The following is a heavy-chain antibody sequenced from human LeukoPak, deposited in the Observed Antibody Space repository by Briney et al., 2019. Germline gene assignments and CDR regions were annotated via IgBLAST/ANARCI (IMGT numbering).Heavy chain of an antibody. CDR1: GGSISSYY. J-gene: IGHJ4*02. V-gene: IGHV4-59*01. CDR3: ATQGVAGSKYYFDY. D-gene: IGHD6-19*01. Sequence: SETLSLTCTVSGGSISSYYWSWIRQPPGKGLEWIGYIYYSGSTNYNPSLKSRVTISIDTSKNQFSLKLSSVTAADTAVYYCATQGVAGSKYYFDYWGQGTLVTVSS. CDR2: IYYSGST.